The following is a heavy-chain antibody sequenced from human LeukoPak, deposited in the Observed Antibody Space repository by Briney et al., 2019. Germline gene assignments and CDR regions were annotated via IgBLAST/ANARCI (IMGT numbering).Heavy chain of an antibody. CDR1: GGSISSGSYY. J-gene: IGHJ4*02. Sequence: PSETLSLTCTVSGGSISSGSYYWSWIRQPAGKGLEWIGRIYTSGSTNYNPSLKSRVTISVDTSKNQFSLKLSSVTAADTAVYYCARTTMVRGVIIPYFDYWGQGTLVTVSS. CDR2: IYTSGST. CDR3: ARTTMVRGVIIPYFDY. D-gene: IGHD3-10*01. V-gene: IGHV4-61*02.